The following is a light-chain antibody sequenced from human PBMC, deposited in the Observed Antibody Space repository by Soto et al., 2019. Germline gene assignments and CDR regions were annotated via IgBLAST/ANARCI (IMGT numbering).Light chain of an antibody. Sequence: DIQMTQSPSSLSASLGDRVTITCRASQGIGIYLAWFQQRPGKVPKLLIYAASTLQSGVPSRFSGSGSGTDFTLTISSLQPEDVAAYYCQKYSTAPLTFGGGNRVEIK. CDR1: QGIGIY. CDR2: AAS. V-gene: IGKV1-27*01. CDR3: QKYSTAPLT. J-gene: IGKJ4*01.